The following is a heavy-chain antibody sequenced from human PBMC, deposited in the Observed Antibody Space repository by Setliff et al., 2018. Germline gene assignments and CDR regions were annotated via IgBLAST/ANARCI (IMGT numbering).Heavy chain of an antibody. CDR3: ARDGVYDSSGYYYWAAFDI. D-gene: IGHD3-22*01. CDR1: GGSISSGDYY. V-gene: IGHV4-30-4*02. CDR2: IYYSGST. Sequence: SETLSLTCTVSGGSISSGDYYWSWIRQPPGKGLEWIGYIYYSGSTYYNPSLKSRVTISVDTSKNQFSLKLSSVTAADTAVYYCARDGVYDSSGYYYWAAFDIWGQGTMVTVSS. J-gene: IGHJ3*02.